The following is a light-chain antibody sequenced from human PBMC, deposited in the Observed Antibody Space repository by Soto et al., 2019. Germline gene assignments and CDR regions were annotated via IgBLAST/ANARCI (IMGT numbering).Light chain of an antibody. V-gene: IGLV6-57*02. Sequence: NFMLTQPHSVSESPGKTVTISCTGSSGSIASNYVQWYQQRPGSAPTTVIYEDDQRPSGVPDRFSGSIDSSSNSASLTISGLKTEDEADYYCQSYDSYSVVFGGGTQLTV. CDR2: EDD. CDR3: QSYDSYSVV. CDR1: SGSIASNY. J-gene: IGLJ2*01.